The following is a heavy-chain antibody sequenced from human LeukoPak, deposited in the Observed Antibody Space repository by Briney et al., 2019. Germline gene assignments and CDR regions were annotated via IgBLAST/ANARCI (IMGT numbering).Heavy chain of an antibody. D-gene: IGHD2-15*01. J-gene: IGHJ4*02. Sequence: PSQTLSLTCAVSGGSISSGGYSWSWIRQPPGKGLEWIGYIYHSGSTYYNPSLKSRVTISVDRSKNQFSLKLSSVTAADTAVYYCAAHISYCSGGSCPTDYWGQGTLVTVSS. V-gene: IGHV4-30-2*01. CDR1: GGSISSGGYS. CDR2: IYHSGST. CDR3: AAHISYCSGGSCPTDY.